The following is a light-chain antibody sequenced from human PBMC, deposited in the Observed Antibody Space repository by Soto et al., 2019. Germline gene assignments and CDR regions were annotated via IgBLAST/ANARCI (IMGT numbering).Light chain of an antibody. CDR2: AAS. CDR3: QKYNSAPFT. J-gene: IGKJ3*01. V-gene: IGKV1-27*01. Sequence: DIKMTQSPSSLSASVGDRVTITCRASQGISNYLAWYQQKPGKVPQLLIFAASTLQSGVPPRFSGSGSETDFTLTISSLQPEDVATYYCQKYNSAPFTFGPGTKVDFK. CDR1: QGISNY.